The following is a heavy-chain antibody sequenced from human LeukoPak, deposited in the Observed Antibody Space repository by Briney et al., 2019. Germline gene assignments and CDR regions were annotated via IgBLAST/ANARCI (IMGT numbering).Heavy chain of an antibody. D-gene: IGHD4-17*01. Sequence: GGSLRLSCAASGFIFSSYWMSWVRQAPGKGLEWAANIKQDGSEKYYVDSVKGRFTISRDNAKNSLYLQMNSLRAEDTAVYYCARDQSGYGDPGYDYWGQGTLVTVSS. CDR2: IKQDGSEK. V-gene: IGHV3-7*01. CDR1: GFIFSSYW. J-gene: IGHJ4*02. CDR3: ARDQSGYGDPGYDY.